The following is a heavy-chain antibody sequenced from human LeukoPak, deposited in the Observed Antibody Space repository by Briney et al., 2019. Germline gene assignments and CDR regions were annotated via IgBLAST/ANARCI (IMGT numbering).Heavy chain of an antibody. V-gene: IGHV3-66*01. D-gene: IGHD3-22*01. J-gene: IGHJ6*02. CDR1: GFTPSDHY. Sequence: GGSLRLSCAASGFTPSDHYMDWVRQAPGKGLEWVSVIYSGGSTYYADSVKGRFTISRDNSKNTLYLQMNSLRAEDTAVYYCARKDYYDIGNYGMDVWGQGTTVTVSS. CDR2: IYSGGST. CDR3: ARKDYYDIGNYGMDV.